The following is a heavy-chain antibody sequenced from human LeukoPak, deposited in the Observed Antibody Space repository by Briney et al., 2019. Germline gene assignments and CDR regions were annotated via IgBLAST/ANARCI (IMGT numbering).Heavy chain of an antibody. CDR1: GGSISSGDYY. V-gene: IGHV4-30-4*01. D-gene: IGHD1-26*01. J-gene: IGHJ4*02. CDR3: ASVGSGSHYFDY. Sequence: SETLSLTCIVSGGSISSGDYYWSWIRQPPGKGLEWIGYIYYSGSTYYNPSLKSRVTISVDTPKNQFSLKLSSVTAADTAVYYCASVGSGSHYFDYWGQGTLVTVSS. CDR2: IYYSGST.